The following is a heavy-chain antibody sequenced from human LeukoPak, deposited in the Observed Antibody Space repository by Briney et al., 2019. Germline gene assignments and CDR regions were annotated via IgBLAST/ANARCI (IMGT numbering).Heavy chain of an antibody. J-gene: IGHJ4*02. CDR3: ARASDFWSGYYSGDYPDY. Sequence: GGSLRLSCAASGFTFSSYWMHWVRQAPGKGLVWVSRINSDGSSTSYADSVKGRVTISRDNAKNTLYLQMNSLRAEDTAVYYCARASDFWSGYYSGDYPDYWGQGTLVTVSS. D-gene: IGHD3-3*01. CDR1: GFTFSSYW. V-gene: IGHV3-74*01. CDR2: INSDGSST.